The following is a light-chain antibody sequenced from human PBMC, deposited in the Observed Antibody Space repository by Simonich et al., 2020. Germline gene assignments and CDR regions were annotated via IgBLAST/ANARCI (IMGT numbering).Light chain of an antibody. J-gene: IGKJ1*01. CDR3: QQYYSTPLT. CDR1: QSVSSN. Sequence: EIVMTQSPATLSVSPGERATLSCRASQSVSSNLAWYQQKPGQAPRLLIYGASTRATCIPARFSGSGSGTEFTLTISSLQAEDVAVYYCQQYYSTPLTFGKGTKVEIK. CDR2: GAS. V-gene: IGKV3-15*01.